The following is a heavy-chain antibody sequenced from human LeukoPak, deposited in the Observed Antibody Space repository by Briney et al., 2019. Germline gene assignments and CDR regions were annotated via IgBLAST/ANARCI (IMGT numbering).Heavy chain of an antibody. J-gene: IGHJ4*02. V-gene: IGHV1-2*02. D-gene: IGHD1-7*01. CDR3: AREYNWNYGEVWDFDY. CDR2: IHPNSGGT. CDR1: GYTFTDYY. Sequence: GASVKVSCKASGYTFTDYYIHWVRQAPGQGLEWMGWIHPNSGGTNYAQKFQDRVSLTRDTSITTAYMALSRLTSDDTAVYYCAREYNWNYGEVWDFDYWGQGTLVTVPS.